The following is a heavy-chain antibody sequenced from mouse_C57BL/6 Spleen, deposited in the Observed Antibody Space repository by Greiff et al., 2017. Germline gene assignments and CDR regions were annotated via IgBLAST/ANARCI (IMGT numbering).Heavy chain of an antibody. Sequence: VQLQQSGPELVKPGASVKISCKASGYAFSSSWMNWVKQRPGKGLEWIGRIYPGDGDTNYNWKFKGKATLTADTSASTAYMQLSSLTSEDSAVYFCERDSNYPYYAMDYWAQGTSDTVSS. J-gene: IGHJ4*01. V-gene: IGHV1-82*01. D-gene: IGHD2-5*01. CDR3: ERDSNYPYYAMDY. CDR2: IYPGDGDT. CDR1: GYAFSSSW.